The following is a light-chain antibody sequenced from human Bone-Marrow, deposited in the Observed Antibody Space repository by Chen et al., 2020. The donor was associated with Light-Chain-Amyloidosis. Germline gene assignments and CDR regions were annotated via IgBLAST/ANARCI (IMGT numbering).Light chain of an antibody. V-gene: IGKV3-11*01. J-gene: IGKJ4*01. CDR1: QSVSRY. CDR3: QQRANWPPLT. CDR2: DAS. Sequence: EIVLTQSPAILSLSPGERATLSCRASQSVSRYLAWYQQKPGQAPRLLIYDASHRATGVPARFSGSGSVTDFTLTISSLEPEDFALYYCQQRANWPPLTFGGGTKVEIK.